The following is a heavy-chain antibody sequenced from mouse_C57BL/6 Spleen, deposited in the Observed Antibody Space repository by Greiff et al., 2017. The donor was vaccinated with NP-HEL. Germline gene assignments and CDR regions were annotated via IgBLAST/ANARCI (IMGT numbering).Heavy chain of an antibody. CDR2: IYPGSGST. Sequence: QVQLQQPGAELVKPGASVKMSCKASGYTFTSYWITWVKQRPGQGLEWIGDIYPGSGSTNYNEKFKSKATLTVDTSSSTAYMQLSSLTSEDSAVYYCARGYGNDERNCDYWGQGTTLTVSS. D-gene: IGHD2-10*02. V-gene: IGHV1-55*01. CDR1: GYTFTSYW. CDR3: ARGYGNDERNCDY. J-gene: IGHJ2*01.